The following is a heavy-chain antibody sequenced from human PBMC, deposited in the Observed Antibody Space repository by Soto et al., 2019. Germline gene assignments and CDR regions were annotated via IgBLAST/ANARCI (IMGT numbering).Heavy chain of an antibody. CDR3: ARDWEYDYIWGSYLPRGAFDI. CDR1: GYTFTSYG. CDR2: ISAYNGNT. Sequence: ASVKVSCKASGYTFTSYGISWVRQAPGQGLEWMGWISAYNGNTNYAQKLQGRVTMTTDTSTSTAYMELRSLRSDDTAVYYCARDWEYDYIWGSYLPRGAFDIWGQGTMVTVSS. V-gene: IGHV1-18*01. D-gene: IGHD3-16*02. J-gene: IGHJ3*02.